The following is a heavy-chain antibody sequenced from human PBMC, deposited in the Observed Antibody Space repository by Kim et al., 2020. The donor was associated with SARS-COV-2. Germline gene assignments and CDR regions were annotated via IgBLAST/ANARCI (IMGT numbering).Heavy chain of an antibody. D-gene: IGHD1-1*01. CDR1: GYNFASYG. CDR2: ISAYNGRT. Sequence: ASVKVSCKTSGYNFASYGISWVRQAPGQGLEWLGWISAYNGRTNYAQKVQGRVTITRDTSTGTAYMELMSLVSDDTALYYCARDSSTGILKFWGQGTLLT. CDR3: ARDSSTGILKF. V-gene: IGHV1-18*01. J-gene: IGHJ4*02.